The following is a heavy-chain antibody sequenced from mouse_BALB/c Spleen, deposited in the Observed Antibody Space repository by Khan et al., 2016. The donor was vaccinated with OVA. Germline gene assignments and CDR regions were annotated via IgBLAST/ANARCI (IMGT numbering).Heavy chain of an antibody. V-gene: IGHV2-6-1*01. Sequence: VQLQESGPGLVAPSQSLSITCTISGFSLTNYGIHWVRQPPGKGLEWLVVIWSDGSTNYNSDLRSRLSISKDNSKSQVFLKMNSLQTDDTAMYYCARQPYYHYYVMDYWGQGTSVTGSS. CDR3: ARQPYYHYYVMDY. J-gene: IGHJ4*01. D-gene: IGHD2-10*01. CDR2: IWSDGST. CDR1: GFSLTNYG.